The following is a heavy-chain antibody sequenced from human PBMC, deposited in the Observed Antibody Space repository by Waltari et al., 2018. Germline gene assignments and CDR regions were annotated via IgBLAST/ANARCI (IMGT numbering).Heavy chain of an antibody. V-gene: IGHV1-69-2*01. CDR1: GYTFTDYY. Sequence: EVQLVQSGAEVKKPGATVKISCKVSGYTFTDYYMHWVQRAPGKGLEWMGLVDPEDGETIYAEKFQDRVTITADTSTDTAYMELSSLRSEDTAVYYCATALRAYYYDSSGFDYWGQGTLVTVSS. D-gene: IGHD3-22*01. J-gene: IGHJ4*02. CDR2: VDPEDGET. CDR3: ATALRAYYYDSSGFDY.